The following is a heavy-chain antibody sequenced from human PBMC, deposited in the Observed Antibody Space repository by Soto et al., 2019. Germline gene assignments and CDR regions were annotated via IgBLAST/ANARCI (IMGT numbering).Heavy chain of an antibody. D-gene: IGHD1-26*01. CDR2: VSTDGSYT. V-gene: IGHV3-74*01. CDR3: ARGGWG. Sequence: EVQLVESGGGLVQPGGSLRLSCAASGFTFSSYWMHWVRQAPGKGLVWVSHVSTDGSYTTYADSVKGRFTISRDNAKKTLYLQMNSLRAEDTAVYYCARGGWGWGQGTMVTVSS. J-gene: IGHJ3*01. CDR1: GFTFSSYW.